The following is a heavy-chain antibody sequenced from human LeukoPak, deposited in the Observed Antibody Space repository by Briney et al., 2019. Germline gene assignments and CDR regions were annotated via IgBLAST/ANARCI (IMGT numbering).Heavy chain of an antibody. CDR2: ISSSSDYI. J-gene: IGHJ4*02. V-gene: IGHV3-21*01. CDR3: ARDRIAVAATETSFDY. D-gene: IGHD6-19*01. Sequence: PGGSLRLSCAASGFTFSSYNMNWVRQAPGKGLEWVSSISSSSDYIYYADSVKGRFTISRDNAKNPLYLQMNSLRAEDTAVYYCARDRIAVAATETSFDYWGQGTLVTVSS. CDR1: GFTFSSYN.